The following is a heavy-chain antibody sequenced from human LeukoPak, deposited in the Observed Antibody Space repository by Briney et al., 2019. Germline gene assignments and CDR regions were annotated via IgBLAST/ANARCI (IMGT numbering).Heavy chain of an antibody. Sequence: SETLSLTCAVYGGSFSGYYWSWIRQPPGKGLEWIGEINHSGSTNYNPSLKSRVTIPVDTSENQFSLKLSSVTAADTAVYYCARGLSMRGGYYYMDVWGKGTTVTVSS. J-gene: IGHJ6*03. CDR3: ARGLSMRGGYYYMDV. CDR1: GGSFSGYY. V-gene: IGHV4-34*01. D-gene: IGHD2/OR15-2a*01. CDR2: INHSGST.